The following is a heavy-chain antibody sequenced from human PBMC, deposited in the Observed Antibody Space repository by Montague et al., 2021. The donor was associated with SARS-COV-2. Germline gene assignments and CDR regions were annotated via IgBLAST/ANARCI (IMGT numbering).Heavy chain of an antibody. D-gene: IGHD3-22*01. J-gene: IGHJ3*01. CDR2: IYHTGST. CDR1: GVSVNNYY. V-gene: IGHV4-59*02. CDR3: VRDFYDTSDYFQGTFDV. Sequence: SETLSLTCSVSGVSVNNYYWAWIRQTPEKGLEWIGYIYHTGSTNYNPSLRNRITISIDTSANQFSLKLRSVTPADTAVYYCVRDFYDTSDYFQGTFDVWGHGTAVSVSS.